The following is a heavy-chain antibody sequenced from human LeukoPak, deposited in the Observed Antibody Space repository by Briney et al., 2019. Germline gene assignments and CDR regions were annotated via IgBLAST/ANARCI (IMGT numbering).Heavy chain of an antibody. CDR3: AKIAAAGTFDYNWFDP. D-gene: IGHD6-13*01. V-gene: IGHV3-23*01. CDR2: ISGSGGST. CDR1: GFTFSSYA. J-gene: IGHJ5*02. Sequence: GGSLRLSCAASGFTFSSYAMSWVRQAPGKGLEWVSAISGSGGSTYYADSVKGRFTISRDNSKNTLYLQMNSLRAEDTAVYYCAKIAAAGTFDYNWFDPWGQGTLVTVSP.